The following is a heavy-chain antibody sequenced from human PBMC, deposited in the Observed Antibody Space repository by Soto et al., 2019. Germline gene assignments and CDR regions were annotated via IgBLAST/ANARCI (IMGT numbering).Heavy chain of an antibody. J-gene: IGHJ5*02. CDR1: GGSISRNFYY. V-gene: IGHV4-39*07. CDR3: ARVPDR. D-gene: IGHD2-2*01. CDR2: IYYRGST. Sequence: SETLSLTCTVSGGSISRNFYYWGWIRQPTGKGLQWIGNIYYRGSTYYNPSLKSRVTISVDRSKNQFSLKLSSVTAADTAVYYCARVPDRWGQGTLVTVSS.